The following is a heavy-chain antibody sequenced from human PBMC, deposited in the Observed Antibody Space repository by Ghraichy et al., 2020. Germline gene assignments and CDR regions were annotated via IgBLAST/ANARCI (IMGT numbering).Heavy chain of an antibody. D-gene: IGHD6-25*01. Sequence: GGSLRLSCAVSGFTFSDYFMSWIRQAPGKGLECVAYIGTTDAYINYADSVEGRFTVSRDNAKNSLYLQMNNLRVEDTAVYYCARDRGAQHSGVQAYWGQGILVTVSS. V-gene: IGHV3-11*05. CDR2: IGTTDAYI. CDR3: ARDRGAQHSGVQAY. CDR1: GFTFSDYF. J-gene: IGHJ4*02.